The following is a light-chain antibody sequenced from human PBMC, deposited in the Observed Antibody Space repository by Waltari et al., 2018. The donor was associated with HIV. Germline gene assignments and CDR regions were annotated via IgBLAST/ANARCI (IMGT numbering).Light chain of an antibody. V-gene: IGKV3-11*01. J-gene: IGKJ2*01. Sequence: EIVFTQSPATLSLSPEERATPSCRASQSVSSYFAWYQQKPGQAPRLLIYDASHRATGIPARFSGSGSGTDFTLTISSLEPEDFAVYYCQQRSNWGYTFGQGTKLEIK. CDR1: QSVSSY. CDR2: DAS. CDR3: QQRSNWGYT.